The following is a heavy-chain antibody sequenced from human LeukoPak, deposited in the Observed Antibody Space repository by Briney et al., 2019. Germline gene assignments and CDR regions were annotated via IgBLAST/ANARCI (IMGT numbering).Heavy chain of an antibody. D-gene: IGHD3-10*01. CDR2: INSDGSST. Sequence: PGGSLRLSCAASGFTFSDYYMSWIRQAPGKGLVWVSRINSDGSSTSYADSVKGRFTISRDNAKNTLYLQMNSLRAEDTAVYYCARVLLWFGESDFDYWGQGTLVTVSS. J-gene: IGHJ4*02. V-gene: IGHV3-74*01. CDR1: GFTFSDYY. CDR3: ARVLLWFGESDFDY.